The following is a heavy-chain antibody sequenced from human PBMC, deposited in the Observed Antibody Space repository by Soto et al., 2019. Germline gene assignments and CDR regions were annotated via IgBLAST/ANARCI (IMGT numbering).Heavy chain of an antibody. D-gene: IGHD3-10*01. CDR3: ARGRVGFYYYYYMDV. Sequence: KASETLSLTCAVYGGSFSGYYWSWIRQPPGKGLEWIGEINHSGSTNYNPSLKSRVTISVDTSKNQFSLKLCSVTAADTAVYYCARGRVGFYYYYYMDVWGKGTTVTVSS. CDR2: INHSGST. CDR1: GGSFSGYY. J-gene: IGHJ6*03. V-gene: IGHV4-34*01.